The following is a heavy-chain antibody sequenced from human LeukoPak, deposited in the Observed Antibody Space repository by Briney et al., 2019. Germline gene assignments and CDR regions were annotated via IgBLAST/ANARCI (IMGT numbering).Heavy chain of an antibody. Sequence: GGSLRLSCAASGFTFSDYYMSWIRQAPGKGLEWVSYISSSGSTIYYADSVKGRFTISRDNAKNSLYLQMNSLRAEDTAVYYCARRAARHYYYMDVWGKGTTVTVSS. CDR2: ISSSGSTI. CDR3: ARRAARHYYYMDV. J-gene: IGHJ6*03. CDR1: GFTFSDYY. D-gene: IGHD6-6*01. V-gene: IGHV3-11*04.